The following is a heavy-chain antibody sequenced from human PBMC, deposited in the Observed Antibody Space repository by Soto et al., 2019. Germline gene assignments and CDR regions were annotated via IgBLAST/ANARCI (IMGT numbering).Heavy chain of an antibody. Sequence: QMQLQESGPGLVKPSETLSLTCTVSGGSISDYYWSWIRQPPGKGLEWIGYIYYSGTTNYSPSLKSRVTISVDTSKNQFSLKLSSVTAADSAIYYCARQSGGYYYYGMDVWGQGTTVTVSS. CDR2: IYYSGTT. J-gene: IGHJ6*02. CDR1: GGSISDYY. D-gene: IGHD1-26*01. V-gene: IGHV4-59*08. CDR3: ARQSGGYYYYGMDV.